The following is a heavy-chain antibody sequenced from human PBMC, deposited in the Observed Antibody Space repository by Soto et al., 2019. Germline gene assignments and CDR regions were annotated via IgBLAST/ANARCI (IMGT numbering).Heavy chain of an antibody. V-gene: IGHV4-4*07. Sequence: PSETLSITCTVSGGSISSYYWSWIRQPAGKGLEWIGRIFSSGSTSFNPSLESRVAMSVDTSKNHFSLNLSSVTAADMAVYYCAREGSYSAYNFAHGIQLWFFDFWGQGALVTVSS. CDR1: GGSISSYY. CDR3: AREGSYSAYNFAHGIQLWFFDF. J-gene: IGHJ4*02. CDR2: IFSSGST. D-gene: IGHD5-12*01.